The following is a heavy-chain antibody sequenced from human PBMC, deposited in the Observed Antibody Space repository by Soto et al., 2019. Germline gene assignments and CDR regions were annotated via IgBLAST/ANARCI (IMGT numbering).Heavy chain of an antibody. J-gene: IGHJ3*02. CDR1: GFTFSSYW. CDR2: INSDGSST. Sequence: LRLSCAASGFTFSSYWMHWVRQAPGKGLVWVSRINSDGSSTSYADSVKGRFTISRDNAKNTLYLQMNSLRAEDTAVYYCARSAYYYDSSGPVNDAFDIWGQGTMVTVSS. D-gene: IGHD3-22*01. CDR3: ARSAYYYDSSGPVNDAFDI. V-gene: IGHV3-74*01.